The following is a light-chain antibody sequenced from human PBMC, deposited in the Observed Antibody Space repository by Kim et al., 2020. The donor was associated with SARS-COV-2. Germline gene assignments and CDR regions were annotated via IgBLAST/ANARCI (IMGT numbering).Light chain of an antibody. J-gene: IGKJ2*01. CDR3: QQYSSSPRT. CDR1: QSVSSSY. V-gene: IGKV3-20*01. CDR2: GAS. Sequence: EIVLTQSPGTLSLSPGDRATLSCKASQSVSSSYLACYQQKPGQAPRLLIYGASSRATDIPGRFSGSGSGTDFTITISRLEPEDFAVYYCQQYSSSPRTFGQETKLEI.